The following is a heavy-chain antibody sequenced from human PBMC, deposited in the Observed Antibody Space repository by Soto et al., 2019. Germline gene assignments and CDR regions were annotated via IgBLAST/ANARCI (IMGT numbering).Heavy chain of an antibody. CDR3: ARDRDFGNYFDSAY. Sequence: SVKVSCKAAGGTFDTYAVSWVRQAPGQGLEWMGGIIPMFGTPYYAQRFQGRVTITADESTGTAYMELRSLRSEDTAVYFCARDRDFGNYFDSAYWGQGTLVTVSS. J-gene: IGHJ4*02. CDR2: IIPMFGTP. CDR1: GGTFDTYA. D-gene: IGHD1-26*01. V-gene: IGHV1-69*13.